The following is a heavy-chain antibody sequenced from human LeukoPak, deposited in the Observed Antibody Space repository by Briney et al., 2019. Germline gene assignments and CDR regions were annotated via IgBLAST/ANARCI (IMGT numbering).Heavy chain of an antibody. V-gene: IGHV4-34*01. D-gene: IGHD1-26*01. CDR3: ARRRYSGSYGFDY. J-gene: IGHJ4*02. CDR2: INHSRST. Sequence: PSETLSLTCAVYGGSFSDYYWSWIRQPPGKGLEWIGEINHSRSTNYNPSLKSRVTISVDTSKNQFSLKLSSVTAADTAVYYCARRRYSGSYGFDYWGQGTLVTVSS. CDR1: GGSFSDYY.